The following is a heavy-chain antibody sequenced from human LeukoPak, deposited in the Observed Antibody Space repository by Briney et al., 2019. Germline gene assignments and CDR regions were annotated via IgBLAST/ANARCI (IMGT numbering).Heavy chain of an antibody. CDR2: ISYDGNYI. Sequence: PGRSLRLSCAASGFTFNNYAMHWVRQAPGKGLEWLAVISYDGNYIYYADSVKGRFTISRDNSKNTLYLQMNSLRAADAAVYYCARDSTYYYASGSSGPHYFDSWGQGTLVTVSS. D-gene: IGHD3-10*01. CDR3: ARDSTYYYASGSSGPHYFDS. V-gene: IGHV3-30*01. CDR1: GFTFNNYA. J-gene: IGHJ4*02.